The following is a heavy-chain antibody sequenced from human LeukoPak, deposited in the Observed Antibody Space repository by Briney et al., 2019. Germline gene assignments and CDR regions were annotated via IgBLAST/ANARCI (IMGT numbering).Heavy chain of an antibody. CDR3: AGSPKYSSSWYEYFQH. D-gene: IGHD6-13*01. J-gene: IGHJ1*01. Sequence: PGGSLRLSCAASGFTFSSYAMHWVRQAPGKGLEWVAAISHDGSNKYHADSVKGRFTISRDNSKNTVYLQMNSLRAEDTAVYFCAGSPKYSSSWYEYFQHWGQGTLVTVSS. V-gene: IGHV3-30*01. CDR2: ISHDGSNK. CDR1: GFTFSSYA.